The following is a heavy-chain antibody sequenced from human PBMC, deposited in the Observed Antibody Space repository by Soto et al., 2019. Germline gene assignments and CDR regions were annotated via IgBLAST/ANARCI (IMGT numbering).Heavy chain of an antibody. CDR1: GFTFRIFG. J-gene: IGHJ6*02. D-gene: IGHD3-10*01. CDR2: LSYDGTYK. V-gene: IGHV3-30*18. Sequence: QEHLVQSGGGVVQPGGSLRLSCDASGFTFRIFGMHWVRQAPGKGLEWVAVLSYDGTYKYYADSVKGRFTISRDNSKNMLFLQMNRLRPDDTAVYYCVKVQDLYGSGYFYGMDVWGQGTAVTVSS. CDR3: VKVQDLYGSGYFYGMDV.